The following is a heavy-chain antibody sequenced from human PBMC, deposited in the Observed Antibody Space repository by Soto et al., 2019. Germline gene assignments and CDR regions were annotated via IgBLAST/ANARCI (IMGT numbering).Heavy chain of an antibody. Sequence: GGSLRLSCAASGFTFGPYVMSWVRQAPGKGLEWVSAMTTGGGCIYYADSVKGRLTISRDKSRNTLYLQMNSLRADDTALYYCAKGSASVRPYYFDYWGQGTLVTVSS. CDR2: MTTGGGCI. D-gene: IGHD6-6*01. V-gene: IGHV3-23*01. CDR1: GFTFGPYV. CDR3: AKGSASVRPYYFDY. J-gene: IGHJ4*02.